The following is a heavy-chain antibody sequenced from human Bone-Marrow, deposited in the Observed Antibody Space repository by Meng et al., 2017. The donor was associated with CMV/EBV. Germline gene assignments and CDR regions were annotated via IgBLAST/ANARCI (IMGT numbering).Heavy chain of an antibody. J-gene: IGHJ3*02. V-gene: IGHV3-30*02. CDR3: AKDRGGSGWYVDAFDI. CDR1: GFTFSSYG. D-gene: IGHD6-19*01. Sequence: GESLKISCAASGFTFSSYGMHWVRQAPGKGLEWVAFIRYDGSNKYYADSVKGRFTISRDNSKNTLYLQMNSLRAEDTAVYYCAKDRGGSGWYVDAFDIWGQGTMVTV. CDR2: IRYDGSNK.